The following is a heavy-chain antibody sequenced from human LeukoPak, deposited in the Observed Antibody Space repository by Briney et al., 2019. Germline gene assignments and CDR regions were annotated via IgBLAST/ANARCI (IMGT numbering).Heavy chain of an antibody. Sequence: PGGSLRLSCAVSGFTFSSYAMSWVRQAPGKGLEWVSAISGSGGSTYYADSVKGRFTISRDDSKNTLYLQMNSLRTDDTAVYYCAKFQPPMARGFDYWGQGTLVTVSS. CDR1: GFTFSSYA. CDR2: ISGSGGST. J-gene: IGHJ4*02. CDR3: AKFQPPMARGFDY. V-gene: IGHV3-23*01. D-gene: IGHD3-10*01.